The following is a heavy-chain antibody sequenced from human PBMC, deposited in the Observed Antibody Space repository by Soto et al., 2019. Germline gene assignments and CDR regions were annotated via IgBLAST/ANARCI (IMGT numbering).Heavy chain of an antibody. D-gene: IGHD3-9*01. CDR2: INHSGST. CDR1: GGSFSGYC. V-gene: IGHV4-34*01. J-gene: IGHJ3*02. Sequence: SETLSLTCAVYGGSFSGYCWSWIRQPPGKGLEWIGEINHSGSTNYNPSLKSRVTISVDTSKNQFSLKLSSVAAADTAVYYCARGLRVRYFDWPPKNPHAFDIWGQGTMVTVSS. CDR3: ARGLRVRYFDWPPKNPHAFDI.